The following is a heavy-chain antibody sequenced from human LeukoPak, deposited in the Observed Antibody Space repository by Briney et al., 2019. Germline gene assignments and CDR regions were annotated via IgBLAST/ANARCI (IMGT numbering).Heavy chain of an antibody. CDR1: GGSISSYF. J-gene: IGHJ4*02. CDR2: IHYSGST. Sequence: PSETLCLTCTVSGGSISSYFWSWIRQPPGKGLEWIGYIHYSGSTNYNPSLKSRLTISVDTSKNHFSLKLTSVTAADTAVYYCARRIAGLAYFDYWGQGTLVTVSS. CDR3: ARRIAGLAYFDY. D-gene: IGHD2-21*01. V-gene: IGHV4-59*08.